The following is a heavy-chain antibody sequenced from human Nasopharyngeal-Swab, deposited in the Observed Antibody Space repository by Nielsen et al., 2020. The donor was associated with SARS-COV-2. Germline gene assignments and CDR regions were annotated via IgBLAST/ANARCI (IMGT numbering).Heavy chain of an antibody. CDR3: ARVPCTSTSCYYRHAFDI. J-gene: IGHJ3*02. V-gene: IGHV3-48*04. Sequence: GESLKISCAASGFTFSTYSMNWVRQAPGKGLEWVSYISSSGSTIYYADSVKGRFTISRDNAKNSLYLQMNSLRAEDTAVYYCARVPCTSTSCYYRHAFDIWGQGTKVIVSS. CDR2: ISSSGSTI. CDR1: GFTFSTYS. D-gene: IGHD2-2*01.